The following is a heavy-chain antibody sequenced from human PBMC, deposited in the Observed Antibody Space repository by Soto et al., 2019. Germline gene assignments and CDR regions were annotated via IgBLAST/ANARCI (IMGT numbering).Heavy chain of an antibody. CDR3: ARRARIGAQLWLPFDL. CDR2: VNAGDGDT. V-gene: IGHV1-3*01. J-gene: IGHJ4*02. CDR1: GYTITCCA. Sequence: ASVNVSCKASGYTITCCAMHWVRQAPGQRPEWMGWVNAGDGDTKYSEKFQGRITIIRDTSASTAYMELNSLTSEDTAVYYCARRARIGAQLWLPFDLWAQGSLVTVS. D-gene: IGHD5-18*01.